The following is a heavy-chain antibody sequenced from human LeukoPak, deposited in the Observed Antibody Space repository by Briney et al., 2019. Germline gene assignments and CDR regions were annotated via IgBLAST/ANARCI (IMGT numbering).Heavy chain of an antibody. V-gene: IGHV4-59*12. Sequence: SETLSLTCTVSGGSISSYYWSWIRQPPGKGLEWIGYIYYSGSTNYNPSLKSRVTISVDTSKNQFSLKLSSVTAADTAVYYCARGRLGYCSGGSCRPFFDYWGQGTLVTVSS. CDR2: IYYSGST. D-gene: IGHD2-15*01. CDR1: GGSISSYY. CDR3: ARGRLGYCSGGSCRPFFDY. J-gene: IGHJ4*02.